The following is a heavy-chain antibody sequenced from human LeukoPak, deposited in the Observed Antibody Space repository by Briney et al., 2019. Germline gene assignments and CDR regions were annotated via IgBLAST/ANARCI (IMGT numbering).Heavy chain of an antibody. Sequence: SETLSLTCTVSGGSISSGSYYWSWIRQPAGKGLEWIGRIYTSGGTNYNPSLKSRVTISVDTSKNQFSLKLSSVTAADTAVYYCAREFIRSTPLCGSTSCPRYNWFDPWGQGTLVTVSS. CDR1: GGSISSGSYY. D-gene: IGHD2-2*01. J-gene: IGHJ5*02. CDR3: AREFIRSTPLCGSTSCPRYNWFDP. CDR2: IYTSGGT. V-gene: IGHV4-61*02.